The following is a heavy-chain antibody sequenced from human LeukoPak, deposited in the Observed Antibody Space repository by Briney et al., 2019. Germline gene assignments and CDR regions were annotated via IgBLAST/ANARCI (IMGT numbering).Heavy chain of an antibody. CDR3: ATLARATVTTDY. CDR2: ISSTGITM. Sequence: GGSLRLSCAASGFTFSDYYMNWIRQAPGKGLEWVSYISSTGITMYYADSVKGRFTISRDNSKNSLYLQMNSLRAEDTAVYYCATLARATVTTDYWGQGTLVTVSS. CDR1: GFTFSDYY. V-gene: IGHV3-11*04. J-gene: IGHJ4*02. D-gene: IGHD4-17*01.